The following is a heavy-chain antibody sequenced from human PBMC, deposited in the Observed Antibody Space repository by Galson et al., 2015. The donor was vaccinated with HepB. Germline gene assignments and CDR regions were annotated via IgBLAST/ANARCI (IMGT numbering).Heavy chain of an antibody. Sequence: SVKVSCKASGYTLTSYDINWVRQATGQGLEWMGWMNPNSGNTGYAQKFQGRVTMTRNTSISTAYMELSSLRSEDTAVYYCAADRGLSRDYGMDVWGQGTTVTVSS. J-gene: IGHJ6*02. D-gene: IGHD3-16*02. CDR2: MNPNSGNT. CDR3: AADRGLSRDYGMDV. CDR1: GYTLTSYD. V-gene: IGHV1-8*01.